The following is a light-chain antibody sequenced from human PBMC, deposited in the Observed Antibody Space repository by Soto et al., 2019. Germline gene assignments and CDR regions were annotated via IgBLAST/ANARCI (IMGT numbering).Light chain of an antibody. CDR2: GAS. Sequence: EIVLTQSPGTLSLSPGERATLSCRASQSVSINSLAWYQQKPGQAPRLLIYGASSRAKGIPDSFSGSGSGTDFTLTISRLEPEDFAVYYCQQDGSSPQTFGQGTKVEIK. CDR1: QSVSINS. V-gene: IGKV3-20*01. J-gene: IGKJ1*01. CDR3: QQDGSSPQT.